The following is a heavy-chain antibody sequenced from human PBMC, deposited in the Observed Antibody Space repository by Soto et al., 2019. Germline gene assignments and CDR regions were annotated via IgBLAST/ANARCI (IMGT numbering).Heavy chain of an antibody. CDR3: ARPMVRGPRHYYYMDV. D-gene: IGHD3-10*01. V-gene: IGHV5-51*01. CDR1: GYSFTSYW. Sequence: PGESLKISCKGSGYSFTSYWIGWVRQMPGKGLEWMGTIYPGDSDTRYSPSFQGQVTISADKSISTAYLQWSSLKASDTAMYYCARPMVRGPRHYYYMDVWGKGTTVTVSS. J-gene: IGHJ6*03. CDR2: IYPGDSDT.